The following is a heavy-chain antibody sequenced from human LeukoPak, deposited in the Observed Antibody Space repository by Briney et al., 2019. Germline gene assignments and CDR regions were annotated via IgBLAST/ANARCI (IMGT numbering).Heavy chain of an antibody. V-gene: IGHV3-11*04. J-gene: IGHJ6*02. D-gene: IGHD6-13*01. CDR2: ISSSGSTI. Sequence: GGSLRLSCAASGFTFSDYYMSWIRQAPGKGLEWVSYISSSGSTIYYADSVKGRFTISRDNAKNSLYLQMNSLRAEDTAVYYCAREGGQQLVERDYYYYYGMDVWGQGTTVTVSS. CDR3: AREGGQQLVERDYYYYYGMDV. CDR1: GFTFSDYY.